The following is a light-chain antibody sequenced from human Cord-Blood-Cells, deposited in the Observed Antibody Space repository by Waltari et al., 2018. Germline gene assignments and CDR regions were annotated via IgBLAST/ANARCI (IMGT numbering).Light chain of an antibody. CDR3: CSYAGSYTVV. CDR2: DVS. CDR1: SSDVGGYHY. J-gene: IGLJ2*01. Sequence: QSALTQPRPVSGSPGQSVPLSRAGTSSDVGGYHYVSWYQQHPGKAPKLMIYDVSKRPSGVPVSFSGSKSGNTASLSICGIQAEDEADYYCCSYAGSYTVVFGGGTKLTVL. V-gene: IGLV2-11*01.